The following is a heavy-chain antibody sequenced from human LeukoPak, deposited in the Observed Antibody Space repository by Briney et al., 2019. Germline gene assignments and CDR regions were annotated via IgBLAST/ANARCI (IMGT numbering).Heavy chain of an antibody. J-gene: IGHJ4*02. D-gene: IGHD7-27*01. Sequence: SETLSLTCAVYGGSFSGYYWSWIRQPPGKGLEWIGYIYYSGSTNYNPSLKSRVTISVDTSKNQFSLKLSSVTAADTAVYYCARGRETGDLDYWGQGTLVTVSS. CDR2: IYYSGST. V-gene: IGHV4-59*01. CDR3: ARGRETGDLDY. CDR1: GGSFSGYY.